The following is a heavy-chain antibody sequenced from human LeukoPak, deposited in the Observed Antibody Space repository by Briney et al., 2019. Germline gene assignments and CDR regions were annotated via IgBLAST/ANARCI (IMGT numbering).Heavy chain of an antibody. CDR3: ARDRTVVTREDAFDI. CDR2: ISSSSSYI. D-gene: IGHD4-23*01. CDR1: GFTFSSYS. V-gene: IGHV3-21*01. Sequence: PGGSLRLSCAASGFTFSSYSMNWVRQAPGKGLEWVSSISSSSSYIYYADSVKGRFTISRDNAKNSLYLQMNSLRAEDTAVYYCARDRTVVTREDAFDIWGQGTMVTVSS. J-gene: IGHJ3*02.